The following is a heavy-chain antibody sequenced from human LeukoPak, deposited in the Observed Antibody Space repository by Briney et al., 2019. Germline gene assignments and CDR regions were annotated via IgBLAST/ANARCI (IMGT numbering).Heavy chain of an antibody. CDR1: PDSTTSNF. CDR2: IHRSGST. J-gene: IGHJ4*02. CDR3: AREIVGGFNPGAY. Sequence: SETLSLTCTVSPDSTTSNFWSWVRQPPGKGLEWIGEIHRSGSTNYNPSLQSRVTISIDRSKNQSALELSSVTAADTAVYYCAREIVGGFNPGAYWGQGTLVTVSS. V-gene: IGHV4-4*02. D-gene: IGHD1-14*01.